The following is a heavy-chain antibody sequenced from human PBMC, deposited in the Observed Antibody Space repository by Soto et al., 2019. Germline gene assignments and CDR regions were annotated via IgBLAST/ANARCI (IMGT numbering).Heavy chain of an antibody. V-gene: IGHV3-7*01. CDR3: ARVVGATNTLHN. J-gene: IGHJ4*02. D-gene: IGHD1-26*01. CDR1: GFPFSGHW. CDR2: TKQDGSEE. Sequence: EVQLVESGGGLVQPGGSLRLSCVASGFPFSGHWMSWVRQDTGKGLEWVANTKQDGSEEHYVDSVKGRFTVSRDNAKNSLHLQMNSRRAEDTAVYYCARVVGATNTLHNWGQGTLVTVSS.